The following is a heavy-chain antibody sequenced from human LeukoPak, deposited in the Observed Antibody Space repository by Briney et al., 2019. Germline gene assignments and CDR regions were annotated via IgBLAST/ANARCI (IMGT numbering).Heavy chain of an antibody. CDR2: IRYDGSNK. CDR3: AKDGLKLQKYYFDY. D-gene: IGHD1-26*01. CDR1: GYTFTDYY. J-gene: IGHJ4*02. V-gene: IGHV3-30*02. Sequence: SCKASGYTFTDYYIHWVRQAPGKGLEWVAFIRYDGSNKYYADSVKGRFTISRDNSKNTLYPQMNSLRAEDTAVYYCAKDGLKLQKYYFDYWGQGTLVTVSS.